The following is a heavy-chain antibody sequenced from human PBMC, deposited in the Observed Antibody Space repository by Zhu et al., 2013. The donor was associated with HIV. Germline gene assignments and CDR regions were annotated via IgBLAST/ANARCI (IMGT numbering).Heavy chain of an antibody. CDR2: IIPIFGTT. V-gene: IGHV1-69*06. J-gene: IGHJ6*02. CDR1: GGTFSSDA. Sequence: QVQLVQSGAEVKKPGSSVKVSCKASGGTFSSDAISWVRQAPGQGLEWMGGIIPIFGTTNYAQKFQGRVTITADISTSTAYMELSSLRSEDTAVYSCARTHYISGSFSYYYYSMDVWGQGTTVTVSS. D-gene: IGHD6-19*01. CDR3: ARTHYISGSFSYYYYSMDV.